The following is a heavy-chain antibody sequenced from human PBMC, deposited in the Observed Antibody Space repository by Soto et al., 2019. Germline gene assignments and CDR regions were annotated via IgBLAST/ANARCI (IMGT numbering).Heavy chain of an antibody. CDR1: GYTFTSYD. CDR3: ATVPGKQWLVRYAFDI. D-gene: IGHD6-19*01. CDR2: MNSNSGNT. Sequence: ASVKVSCKASGYTFTSYDINWVRQATGQGLEWMGWMNSNSGNTGYARKFQGWVTMTRDTSISTAYMELSRLRSDDTAVYYCATVPGKQWLVRYAFDIWGQGTLVTVSS. V-gene: IGHV1-8*01. J-gene: IGHJ3*02.